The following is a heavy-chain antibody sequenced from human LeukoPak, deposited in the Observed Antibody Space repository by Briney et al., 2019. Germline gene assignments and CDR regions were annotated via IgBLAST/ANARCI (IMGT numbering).Heavy chain of an antibody. D-gene: IGHD3-10*01. Sequence: GSLRLSCAASGFIFSSYPMSWVRQAPGKGLEWVSAISGTAENTYYADSVKGRFSISRDNSRNTVHLQMNSLRPKDTAVYYCANQRGGFWGQGTLVTVSS. CDR2: ISGTAENT. V-gene: IGHV3-23*01. CDR3: ANQRGGF. CDR1: GFIFSSYP. J-gene: IGHJ4*02.